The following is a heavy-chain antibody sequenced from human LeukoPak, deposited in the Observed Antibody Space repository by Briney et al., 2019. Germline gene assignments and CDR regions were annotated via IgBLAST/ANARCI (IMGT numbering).Heavy chain of an antibody. CDR3: ARGPSHSSGWYDY. D-gene: IGHD6-19*01. J-gene: IGHJ4*02. CDR2: ISSSSSYI. V-gene: IGHV3-21*01. Sequence: PGGSLRLSCAASGFTFSSYAMTWVRQAPGKGLEWVSSISSSSSYIYYADSVKGRFTISRDNAKNSLYLQMNSLRAEDTAVYYCARGPSHSSGWYDYWGQGTLVTVSS. CDR1: GFTFSSYA.